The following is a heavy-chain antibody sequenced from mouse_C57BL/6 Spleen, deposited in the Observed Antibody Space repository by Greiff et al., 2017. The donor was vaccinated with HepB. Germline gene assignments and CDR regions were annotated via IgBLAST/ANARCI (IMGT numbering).Heavy chain of an antibody. CDR3: ARIEFLDYGDY. D-gene: IGHD1-2*01. CDR2: IDPSDSYT. Sequence: QVQLQQPGAELVRPGTSVKLSCKASGYTFTSYWMHWVKQRPGQGLEWIGVIDPSDSYTNYNQKFKGKATLTVDTSSSTAYMQLSSLTSEDSAVYYCARIEFLDYGDYWGQGTTLTVSS. V-gene: IGHV1-59*01. J-gene: IGHJ2*01. CDR1: GYTFTSYW.